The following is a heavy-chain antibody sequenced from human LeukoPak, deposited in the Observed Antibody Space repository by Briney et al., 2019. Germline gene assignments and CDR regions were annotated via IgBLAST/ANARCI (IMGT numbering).Heavy chain of an antibody. Sequence: GGPLRLSCAPSGFTFSHYAMHWDPQAPGKGLEWVAVISYDGIHQYSADSVKARLTISRDNSRPTLFLQMNSLRPEDTAVYYCARARNGTLKYWGQGTLVTVSS. CDR1: GFTFSHYA. CDR2: ISYDGIHQ. J-gene: IGHJ4*02. V-gene: IGHV3-30*16. CDR3: ARARNGTLKY. D-gene: IGHD1-26*01.